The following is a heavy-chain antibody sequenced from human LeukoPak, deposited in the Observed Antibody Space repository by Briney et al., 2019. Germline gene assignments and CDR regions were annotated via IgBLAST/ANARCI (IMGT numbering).Heavy chain of an antibody. Sequence: SETLSLTCTVSGGSISSSSYYWGWIRQPPGKGLEWIGSLYYSGSTYYNPSLKSRVTISVDTSKNQLSLNLSSVTAADTAVYYCAKSGGSGLIDYWGQGTLVTVSS. D-gene: IGHD1-26*01. CDR2: LYYSGST. V-gene: IGHV4-39*01. CDR3: AKSGGSGLIDY. CDR1: GGSISSSSYY. J-gene: IGHJ4*02.